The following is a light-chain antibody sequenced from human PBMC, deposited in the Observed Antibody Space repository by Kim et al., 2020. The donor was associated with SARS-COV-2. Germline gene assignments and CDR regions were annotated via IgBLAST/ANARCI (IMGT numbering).Light chain of an antibody. Sequence: GQAITISGTGTSSNIGGYNAVSWYQQLPGKAPLLMIFDVNKRPAGISNRFSASKSGNTASLTISGLQAEDEADYFCCSYTSGSNLLFGGGTQLTVL. CDR3: CSYTSGSNLL. CDR1: SSNIGGYNA. V-gene: IGLV2-14*04. CDR2: DVN. J-gene: IGLJ2*01.